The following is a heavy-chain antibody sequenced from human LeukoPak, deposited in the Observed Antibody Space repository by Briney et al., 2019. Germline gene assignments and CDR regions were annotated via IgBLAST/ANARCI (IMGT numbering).Heavy chain of an antibody. CDR2: IRYDGSNK. CDR1: GFTFSNYG. V-gene: IGHV3-30*02. Sequence: GGSLRLSCAASGFTFSNYGMHWVCQAPGKGLEWVAFIRYDGSNKYYADSVKGRFTISRDNSKNTLYLQMNSLRAEDTAVYYCAKDLVRGSSWYASNFDYWGQGTLVTVSS. CDR3: AKDLVRGSSWYASNFDY. J-gene: IGHJ4*02. D-gene: IGHD6-13*01.